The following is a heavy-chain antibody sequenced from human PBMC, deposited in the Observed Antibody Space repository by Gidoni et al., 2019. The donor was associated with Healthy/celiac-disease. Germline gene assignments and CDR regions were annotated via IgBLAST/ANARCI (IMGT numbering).Heavy chain of an antibody. D-gene: IGHD2-21*01. J-gene: IGHJ4*02. V-gene: IGHV4-61*01. Sequence: QVQLQESGPGLVKPAETLSLTCTVSGGSVSSGSYYWSWIRQPPGKGLEWIVYIYYSGSTHYNPSLQSGVTISVDTSKNQFSLQLRSLTAADTAVYYFASVPKVWVIQSYWGQGTLVTVSS. CDR3: ASVPKVWVIQSY. CDR2: IYYSGST. CDR1: GGSVSSGSYY.